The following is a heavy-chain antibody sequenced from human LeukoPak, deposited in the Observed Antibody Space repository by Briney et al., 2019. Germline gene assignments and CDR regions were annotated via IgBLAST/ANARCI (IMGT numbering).Heavy chain of an antibody. CDR2: ISRNSTYI. J-gene: IGHJ4*02. Sequence: KPGGSLRLSCAASGFTFSSYIMNWVRQAPGKGLEWVASISRNSTYIHYAASVKGRFTISRDNARNSLFLQMNSLRAEDTAIYYCASDEGNYFDYWGQGTLVTVSS. V-gene: IGHV3-21*01. CDR1: GFTFSSYI. CDR3: ASDEGNYFDY.